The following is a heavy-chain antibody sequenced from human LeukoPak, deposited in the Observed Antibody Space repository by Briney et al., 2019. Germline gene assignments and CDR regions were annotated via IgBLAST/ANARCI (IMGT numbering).Heavy chain of an antibody. CDR1: VFTFSSYN. J-gene: IGHJ4*02. D-gene: IGHD3-10*01. Sequence: PGGSLRLSCAASVFTFSSYNMNWVRQPPGKGLEWVSYISSSSGTIYYADSVKGPFTISRDNAKNSLYLQMNSLRDEDTAVYYCGRSYGSGSYYNVLGYWGQGTLVTVSS. CDR3: GRSYGSGSYYNVLGY. CDR2: ISSSSGTI. V-gene: IGHV3-48*02.